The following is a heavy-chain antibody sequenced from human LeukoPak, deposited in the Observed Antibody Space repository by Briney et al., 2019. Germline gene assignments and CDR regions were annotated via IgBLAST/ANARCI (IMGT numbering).Heavy chain of an antibody. CDR2: ISSSSSYI. CDR1: GFTFSTFT. V-gene: IGHV3-21*01. Sequence: GGSLRLSCVVSGFTFSTFTMNWVRQAPGKGLEWVSCISSSSSYIYYADSVKGRFTISRDNAKNSLYLQMNSLRAEDTAVYYRARVWTGQWPPHYYYMDVWGKGTTVTISS. D-gene: IGHD6-19*01. CDR3: ARVWTGQWPPHYYYMDV. J-gene: IGHJ6*03.